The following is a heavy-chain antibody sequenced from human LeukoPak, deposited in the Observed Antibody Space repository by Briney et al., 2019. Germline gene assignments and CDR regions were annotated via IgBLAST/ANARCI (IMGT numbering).Heavy chain of an antibody. J-gene: IGHJ4*02. CDR1: GGSISSYY. Sequence: PSETLSLTCTVSGGSISSYYWSWIRQPPGKGLEWIGYIYYSGSTNYNPSLKSRVTISVATSKNQFSLKLSSVTAADTAVYYCARASQQGLFDYWGQGTLVTVSS. D-gene: IGHD6-13*01. V-gene: IGHV4-59*01. CDR2: IYYSGST. CDR3: ARASQQGLFDY.